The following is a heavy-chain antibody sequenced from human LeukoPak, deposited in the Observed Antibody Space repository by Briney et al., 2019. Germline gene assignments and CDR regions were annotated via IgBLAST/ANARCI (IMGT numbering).Heavy chain of an antibody. CDR2: MNPNSGNT. V-gene: IGHV1-8*01. J-gene: IGHJ4*02. CDR1: GCTFTSYD. D-gene: IGHD3-22*01. Sequence: ASVKVSCKASGCTFTSYDINWVRQATGQGLEWMGWMNPNSGNTGYAQKFQGRVTMTRNTSISTAYMELSSLRSEDTAVYYCARGRYYDSSGYYEFDYWGQGTLVTVSS. CDR3: ARGRYYDSSGYYEFDY.